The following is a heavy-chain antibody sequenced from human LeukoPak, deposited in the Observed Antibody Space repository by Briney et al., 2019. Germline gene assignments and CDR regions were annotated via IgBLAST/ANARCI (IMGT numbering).Heavy chain of an antibody. J-gene: IGHJ4*02. CDR2: INHSGDT. V-gene: IGHV4-34*01. Sequence: SETLSLTCGVGGGSFSGRYWTWIRQPPGKELEWIGEINHSGDTNYNPSLKRRVTISVDTSKNQFSLRLSSVTAADTAPYYRATRLQSGSGSYYNSWGQGAQVTVSS. CDR3: ATRLQSGSGSYYNS. CDR1: GGSFSGRY. D-gene: IGHD3-10*01.